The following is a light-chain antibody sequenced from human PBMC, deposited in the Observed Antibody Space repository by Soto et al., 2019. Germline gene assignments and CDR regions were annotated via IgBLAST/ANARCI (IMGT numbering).Light chain of an antibody. Sequence: DIQLTQSPSSLSASVGDRVTITCRASQSISYYLIWYQQKPGKAPKVLISAASSLQSGVPSRFSGSGSGTNFALTISGLEPEDLATYYCQQTYSNFLSFGGGTKVEVK. CDR2: AAS. J-gene: IGKJ4*01. V-gene: IGKV1-39*01. CDR3: QQTYSNFLS. CDR1: QSISYY.